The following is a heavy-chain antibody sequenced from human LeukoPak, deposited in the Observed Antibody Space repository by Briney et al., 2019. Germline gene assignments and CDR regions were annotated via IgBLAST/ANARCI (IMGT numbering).Heavy chain of an antibody. CDR1: GGTFNRYA. CDR3: ASGKYGLRSWFDP. CDR2: IIPIFGTA. V-gene: IGHV1-69*05. Sequence: SVKVSCKASGGTFNRYAVTWVRQAPGQGLEWLGGIIPIFGTANYAQKFQGRVTITTDESTNTAYMELTSPTSEDTAVYYCASGKYGLRSWFDPWGQGTLVTVSP. D-gene: IGHD4-17*01. J-gene: IGHJ5*02.